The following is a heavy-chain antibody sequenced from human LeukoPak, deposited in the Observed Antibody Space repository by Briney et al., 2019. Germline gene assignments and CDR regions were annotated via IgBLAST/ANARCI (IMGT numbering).Heavy chain of an antibody. V-gene: IGHV1-46*01. CDR3: AREGPVDAFDI. J-gene: IGHJ3*02. CDR2: INPSGGST. Sequence: ASVKVSCKASGYTFTSYYMHWVRQAPGQGLEWMGIINPSGGSTSYAQKFQGRVTMTGDTSTSTVYMELSSLRSEDTAVYYCAREGPVDAFDIWGQGTVVTVSS. CDR1: GYTFTSYY.